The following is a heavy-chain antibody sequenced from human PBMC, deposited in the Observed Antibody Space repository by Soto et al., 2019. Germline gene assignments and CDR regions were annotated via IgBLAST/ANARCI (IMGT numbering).Heavy chain of an antibody. J-gene: IGHJ4*02. V-gene: IGHV3-66*01. D-gene: IGHD4-4*01. Sequence: DVQVVESGGGLVQPGGSLRLSCAVSGFSVSGSYMCWVRQAPGKGLEWVSGVHSGGNAYYADSVKGRFTISRDNSRNTVFLQMNSLRVEDTAVYYCARSKVDWGQGTLVTVSS. CDR2: VHSGGNA. CDR1: GFSVSGSY. CDR3: ARSKVD.